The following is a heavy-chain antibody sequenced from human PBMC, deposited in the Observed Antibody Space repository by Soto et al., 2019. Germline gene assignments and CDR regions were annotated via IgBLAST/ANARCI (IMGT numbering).Heavy chain of an antibody. CDR1: GGSINNSSFY. Sequence: QLQLQESGPGLVKPSETLSLTCTVSGGSINNSSFYCGWVRQPPGKRLEWIGSIYYRGSAYYNPSLKSRLTISEDTSKNQFSLNMSSVTAADTAVYFCARRPLVRGIIPYYFDSWGQGTLVTVSS. D-gene: IGHD3-10*01. CDR3: ARRPLVRGIIPYYFDS. CDR2: IYYRGSA. J-gene: IGHJ4*02. V-gene: IGHV4-39*01.